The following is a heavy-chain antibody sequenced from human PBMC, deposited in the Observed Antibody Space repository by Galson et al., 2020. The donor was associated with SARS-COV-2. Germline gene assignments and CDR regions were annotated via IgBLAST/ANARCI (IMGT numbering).Heavy chain of an antibody. CDR1: GGSISSGDYY. CDR2: IYYSGST. CDR3: ARENYYDSSGPVSFDY. V-gene: IGHV4-30-4*01. J-gene: IGHJ4*02. Sequence: SQTLSLTCTVSGGSISSGDYYWSWIRQPPGKGLEWIGYIYYSGSTYYNPSLKSRVTISVDTSKNQFSLKLSSVTAADTAVYYCARENYYDSSGPVSFDYWGQGTLVTVSS. D-gene: IGHD3-22*01.